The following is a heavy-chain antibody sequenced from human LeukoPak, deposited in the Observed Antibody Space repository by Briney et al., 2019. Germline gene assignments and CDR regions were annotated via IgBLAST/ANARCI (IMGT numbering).Heavy chain of an antibody. Sequence: ASVKVSCKASGYTFTSYAMNWVRQAPGQGLEWMGWINTNTGNPTYAQGFTGRFVSSLDTSVSTAYLQISSLKAEDTAVYYCARDPWGHSNLLRLAFDYWGQGTLVTVSS. CDR3: ARDPWGHSNLLRLAFDY. V-gene: IGHV7-4-1*02. CDR1: GYTFTSYA. D-gene: IGHD4-11*01. CDR2: INTNTGNP. J-gene: IGHJ4*02.